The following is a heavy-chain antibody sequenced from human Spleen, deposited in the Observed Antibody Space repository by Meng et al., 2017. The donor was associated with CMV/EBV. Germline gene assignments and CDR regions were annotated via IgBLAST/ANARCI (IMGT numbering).Heavy chain of an antibody. J-gene: IGHJ6*02. CDR2: ISNSGNII. CDR3: AGQPYYYYYGMDV. V-gene: IGHV3-11*01. Sequence: GGSLRLSCAASGFTFSDYYLSWIRQAPGKGLEWVSYISNSGNIIDYADSVKGRFTISRDNAKNSLYLQMNSLRNEDTAVYYCAGQPYYYYYGMDVWGQGTTVTVSS. CDR1: GFTFSDYY.